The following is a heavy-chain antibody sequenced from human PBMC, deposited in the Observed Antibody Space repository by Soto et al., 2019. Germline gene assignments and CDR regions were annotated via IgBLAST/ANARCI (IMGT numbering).Heavy chain of an antibody. CDR2: INGDGSST. J-gene: IGHJ4*02. V-gene: IGHV3-74*01. D-gene: IGHD5-12*01. Sequence: EVQLVESGAGLAQPGGSLRLSCAASGFTLSSHWIHWVRQAPGKGLVWVSRINGDGSSTTYADSVKGRFTISKDNAKNTLYLQMNSLRVEDTAVYYCARSRDGYKLFGDCWGQGSLVTVSP. CDR1: GFTLSSHW. CDR3: ARSRDGYKLFGDC.